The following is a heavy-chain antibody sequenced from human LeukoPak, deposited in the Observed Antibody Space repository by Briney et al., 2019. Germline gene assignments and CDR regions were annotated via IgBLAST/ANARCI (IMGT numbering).Heavy chain of an antibody. CDR1: GFTFSSCE. CDR2: ISSSGSTI. V-gene: IGHV3-48*03. CDR3: RGYSDSSGYPASDY. J-gene: IGHJ4*02. Sequence: GGSLRLSCAASGFTFSSCEMIWVRQAPGKGLEWVSYISSSGSTIYYADSVKGRFTISRDNAKNSLYLQMNSLRAEDTAVYYCRGYSDSSGYPASDYWGQGTLVTVSS. D-gene: IGHD3-22*01.